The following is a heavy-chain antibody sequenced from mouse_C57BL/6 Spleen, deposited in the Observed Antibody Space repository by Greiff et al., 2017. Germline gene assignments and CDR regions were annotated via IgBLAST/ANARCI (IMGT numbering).Heavy chain of an antibody. D-gene: IGHD1-1*01. CDR1: GYTFTSYW. CDR2: IDPSDSYT. Sequence: VQLQQPGAELVKPGASVKLSCKASGYTFTSYWMQWVKQRPGQGLEWIGEIDPSDSYTNYNQKFKGKATLTVDTSSSTAYMQLSSLTSEDSAVYYCARSATTVVRWYFDVWGTGTTVTVSS. V-gene: IGHV1-50*01. J-gene: IGHJ1*03. CDR3: ARSATTVVRWYFDV.